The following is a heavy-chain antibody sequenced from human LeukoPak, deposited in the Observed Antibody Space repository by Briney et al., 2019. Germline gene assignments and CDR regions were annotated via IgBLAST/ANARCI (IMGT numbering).Heavy chain of an antibody. CDR1: EYIFTTDY. J-gene: IGHJ4*02. Sequence: ASVKVSCKASEYIFTTDYIHWVRRAPGQGLEWMGTINPSGDSTTYAQNFQGRVTMTRDTSTSTVYMELSSLTSEDTAVYYCARDFLTGAGTFDYWGQGTLVTVSS. CDR2: INPSGDST. V-gene: IGHV1-46*01. D-gene: IGHD3-9*01. CDR3: ARDFLTGAGTFDY.